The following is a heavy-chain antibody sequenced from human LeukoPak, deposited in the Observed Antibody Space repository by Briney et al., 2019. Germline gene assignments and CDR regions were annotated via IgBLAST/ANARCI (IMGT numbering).Heavy chain of an antibody. CDR1: GYTFTSYY. V-gene: IGHV1-46*01. Sequence: ASVKVSCKASGYTFTSYYMHWVRQAPGQGLEWMGIINPSGGSTSYAQKFQGRITMTRDTSTSTVYMELSSLRSEDTAVYYCARPANPIAVAGYYFDYWGQGTLVTVSS. CDR2: INPSGGST. CDR3: ARPANPIAVAGYYFDY. D-gene: IGHD6-19*01. J-gene: IGHJ4*02.